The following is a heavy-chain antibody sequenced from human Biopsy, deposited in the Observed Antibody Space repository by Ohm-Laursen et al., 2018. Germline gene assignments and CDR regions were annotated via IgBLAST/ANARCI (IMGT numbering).Heavy chain of an antibody. D-gene: IGHD6-19*01. CDR3: ARDGGHSGWYEGGMDV. V-gene: IGHV4-59*11. CDR2: FYGSGNT. J-gene: IGHJ6*02. Sequence: SETLSLTCTVSGASLSSHYWSWIRQPPGKGLEWLGYFYGSGNTYYNPSLKSRVTISVDPSKNQFSLKLRSVTAADTAVYYCARDGGHSGWYEGGMDVWGQGTTVTVSS. CDR1: GASLSSHY.